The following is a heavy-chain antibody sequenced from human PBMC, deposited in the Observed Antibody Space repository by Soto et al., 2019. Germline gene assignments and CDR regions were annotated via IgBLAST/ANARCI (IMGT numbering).Heavy chain of an antibody. D-gene: IGHD4-17*01. V-gene: IGHV3-21*02. Sequence: DVQLVESGGGLVKPGGSLRLSCAASGFTFSSYTMNWVRQAPGKGLEWVSSIYSSSSFMYYADSVKGRFTISRDNAKNSLYLQMNSLRAEDTAVYYCAMPTHDYGDTRHWYFDLWGRGTLVTVSS. CDR3: AMPTHDYGDTRHWYFDL. J-gene: IGHJ2*01. CDR1: GFTFSSYT. CDR2: IYSSSSFM.